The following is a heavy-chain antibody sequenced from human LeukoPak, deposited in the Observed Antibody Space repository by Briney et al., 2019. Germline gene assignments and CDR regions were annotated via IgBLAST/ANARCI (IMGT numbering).Heavy chain of an antibody. V-gene: IGHV4-34*01. CDR3: ARGRGAWGAAALLHYGMDV. CDR2: INHSGST. D-gene: IGHD6-13*01. Sequence: PSETLSLTCAVYGGSFSGYYWSWIRQLPGKGLEWIGEINHSGSTNYNPSLKSRVTISVDTSKNQFSLKLSSVTAADTAVYYCARGRGAWGAAALLHYGMDVWGKGTTVTVSS. CDR1: GGSFSGYY. J-gene: IGHJ6*04.